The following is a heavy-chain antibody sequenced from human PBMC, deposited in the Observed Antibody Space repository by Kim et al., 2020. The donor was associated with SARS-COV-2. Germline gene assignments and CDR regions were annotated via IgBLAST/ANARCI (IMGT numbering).Heavy chain of an antibody. CDR3: ARGSDFDY. Sequence: SETLSLTCAVYGGSFSGYYWSWIRQPPGKGLEWIGEINHSGSTNYNPSLKSRVTISVDTSKNQFSLKLSSVTAADTAVYYCARGSDFDYWGQGTLVTVSS. CDR2: INHSGST. D-gene: IGHD6-25*01. V-gene: IGHV4-34*01. CDR1: GGSFSGYY. J-gene: IGHJ4*02.